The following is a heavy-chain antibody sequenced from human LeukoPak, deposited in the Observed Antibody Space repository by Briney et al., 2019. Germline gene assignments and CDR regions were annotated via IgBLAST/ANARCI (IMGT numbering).Heavy chain of an antibody. J-gene: IGHJ5*02. CDR2: INPNSGGT. Sequence: ASVKVSCKASVYTFTVYYIHWVRQAPGQGLEWMGWINPNSGGTSYAQKFQGRVTMTRDTSISTAYMELSSLRSDDTAVYYCARDWAAGTVVNWFDPWGQGTLVTVSS. D-gene: IGHD6-13*01. CDR1: VYTFTVYY. V-gene: IGHV1-2*02. CDR3: ARDWAAGTVVNWFDP.